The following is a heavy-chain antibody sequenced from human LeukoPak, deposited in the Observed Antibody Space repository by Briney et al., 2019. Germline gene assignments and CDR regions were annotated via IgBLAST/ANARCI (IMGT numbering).Heavy chain of an antibody. Sequence: GGSLRLSCAASGFIFSNYGVHWVRQAPGKGLEWVAFIRHDGSNKYYAASVKGRFAISRDNSKNTLYLQMNSLRPEDTAVYYCANLIVVSPGASDIWGQGTMVTVSS. D-gene: IGHD3-22*01. CDR3: ANLIVVSPGASDI. V-gene: IGHV3-30*02. CDR2: IRHDGSNK. J-gene: IGHJ3*02. CDR1: GFIFSNYG.